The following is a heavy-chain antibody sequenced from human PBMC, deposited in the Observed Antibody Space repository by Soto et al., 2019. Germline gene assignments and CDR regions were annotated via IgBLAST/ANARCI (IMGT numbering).Heavy chain of an antibody. D-gene: IGHD3-3*01. CDR3: ARAPSVDDFWSGYNGPYGMDV. CDR2: IYYTGTS. Sequence: QVQLQESGPGLVKPSETLSLTCSVSGGSISSYYWSWIRQPPGKGLEWSGSGLEWIGSIYYTGTSNYNPSLKRRVTLSVDTSKNQFSLRLSSVTAADTAVYYCARAPSVDDFWSGYNGPYGMDVWGQGTTVTVSS. CDR1: GGSISSYY. V-gene: IGHV4-59*01. J-gene: IGHJ6*02.